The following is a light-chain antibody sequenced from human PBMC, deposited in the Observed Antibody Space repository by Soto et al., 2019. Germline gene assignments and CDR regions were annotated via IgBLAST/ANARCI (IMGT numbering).Light chain of an antibody. Sequence: EIVLTQSPGTLSLSPGERATLSCRASQSVGNNYLAWYQQKVGQAPRLLIFAASKRATGIPDRFSGSGSGSDFTPTFSRLEPEDFALYYCQQYGTSPRTFGQGTKVEIK. CDR1: QSVGNNY. V-gene: IGKV3-20*01. CDR3: QQYGTSPRT. CDR2: AAS. J-gene: IGKJ1*01.